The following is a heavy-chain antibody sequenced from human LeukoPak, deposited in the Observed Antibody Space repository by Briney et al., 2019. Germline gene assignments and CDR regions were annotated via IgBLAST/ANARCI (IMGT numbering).Heavy chain of an antibody. CDR1: GYTFTSYG. V-gene: IGHV1-18*01. CDR3: ARDLRRIAASRGIYYYYYMDG. Sequence: ASVKVSCKASGYTFTSYGISWVRQAPGQGLEWMGWISAYNGNTNYAQKLQGRVTMTTDTSTSTAYMELRSLRSDDTAVYYCARDLRRIAASRGIYYYYYMDGWGKGTTVTVSS. D-gene: IGHD6-13*01. J-gene: IGHJ6*03. CDR2: ISAYNGNT.